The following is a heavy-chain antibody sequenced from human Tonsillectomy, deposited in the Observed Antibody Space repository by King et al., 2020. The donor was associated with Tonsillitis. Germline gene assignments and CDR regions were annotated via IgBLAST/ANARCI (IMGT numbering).Heavy chain of an antibody. CDR1: GFTFSSYD. J-gene: IGHJ4*02. V-gene: IGHV3-13*01. Sequence: VQLVESGGGLVQPGGSLRLSCAASGFTFSSYDMHWVRQATGKGLEWVSAIGTAGDTYYAGSVKGRFTISRENAKNSLYFQMNSLRAEDTAVYYCARSYYSAFFDYWGQGTLVTVSS. CDR3: ARSYYSAFFDY. CDR2: IGTAGDT. D-gene: IGHD1-26*01.